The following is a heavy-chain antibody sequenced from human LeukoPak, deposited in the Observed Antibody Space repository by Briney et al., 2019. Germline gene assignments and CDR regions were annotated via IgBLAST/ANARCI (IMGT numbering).Heavy chain of an antibody. J-gene: IGHJ5*02. D-gene: IGHD6-13*01. V-gene: IGHV1-2*02. CDR2: INPNSGRT. CDR1: GYSFTGYY. CDR3: ARAREYSSTWFFPPFDP. Sequence: ASVKVSCKASGYSFTGYYMNWVRQAPGQGLEWMGWINPNSGRTNYAHNFQGRVTLTRDPSISTAYMELTGLTSNDTGVYYCARAREYSSTWFFPPFDPWGQGTLVTVSS.